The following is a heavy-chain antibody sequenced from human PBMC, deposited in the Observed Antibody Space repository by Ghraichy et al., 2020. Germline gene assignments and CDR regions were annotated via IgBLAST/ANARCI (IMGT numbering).Heavy chain of an antibody. CDR3: AKDRDFVRYYYMDY. V-gene: IGHV3-30*18. Sequence: GESLNISCAASRFIFSSYVMHWVRQAPGKGLEWVAFISYDGTNKYYADSVKGRFTVSRDNSKNTLSLQMNSLRAEDTALYSCAKDRDFVRYYYMDYWGKGTTVTVSS. CDR1: RFIFSSYV. CDR2: ISYDGTNK. J-gene: IGHJ6*03.